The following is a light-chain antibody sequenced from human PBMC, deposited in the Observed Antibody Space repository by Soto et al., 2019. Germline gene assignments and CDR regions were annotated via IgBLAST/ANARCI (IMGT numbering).Light chain of an antibody. CDR3: CSYAGSSNWV. J-gene: IGLJ3*02. CDR2: EDT. V-gene: IGLV2-23*01. Sequence: QSALTQSASVSGSPGQSITISCTGTSRDVGSYNLVSWYQQHPGKAPKLMIYEDTERPSGISNRFSGSKSGNTASLTISGLQAEDEGEYYCCSYAGSSNWVFGGGTKVTVL. CDR1: SRDVGSYNL.